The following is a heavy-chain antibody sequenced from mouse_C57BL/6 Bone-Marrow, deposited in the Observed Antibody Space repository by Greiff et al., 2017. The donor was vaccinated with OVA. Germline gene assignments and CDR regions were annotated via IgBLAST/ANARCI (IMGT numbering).Heavy chain of an antibody. Sequence: VQLQESGPELVKPGASVKISCKASGYAFSSSWMNWVKQRPGKGLEWIGRIYPGDGDTNYNGKFKGKATLTADKSSSTAYMQLSSLTSEDSAVYYCARITTADYWGQGTTLTVSS. D-gene: IGHD1-2*01. CDR1: GYAFSSSW. CDR2: IYPGDGDT. V-gene: IGHV1-82*01. J-gene: IGHJ2*01. CDR3: ARITTADY.